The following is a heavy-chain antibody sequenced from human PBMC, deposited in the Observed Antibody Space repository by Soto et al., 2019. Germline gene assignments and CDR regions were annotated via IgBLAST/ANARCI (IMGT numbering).Heavy chain of an antibody. CDR3: ARVGDIVLMAPYYMDV. CDR2: ISAYNGNT. CDR1: GYTFTSYG. Sequence: ASVNVSCKASGYTFTSYGISWVRQAPGQGLEWMGWISAYNGNTNYAQMLQGRVTMTTDTSTSTAYMELRSLRSDDTAVYYCARVGDIVLMAPYYMDVWGKGTTVTVSS. D-gene: IGHD2-8*01. J-gene: IGHJ6*03. V-gene: IGHV1-18*01.